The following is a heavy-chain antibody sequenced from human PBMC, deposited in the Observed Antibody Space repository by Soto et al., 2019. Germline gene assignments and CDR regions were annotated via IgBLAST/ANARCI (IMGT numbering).Heavy chain of an antibody. CDR3: AKGVGDFWSGYYYYGMDV. CDR1: GFTFSSYA. V-gene: IGHV3-23*01. D-gene: IGHD3-3*01. CDR2: ISGSGGST. Sequence: GGSLRLSCAASGFTFSSYAMSWFRQAPGKGLEWVSAISGSGGSTYYADSVKGRFTISRDNSKNTLYLQMNSLRAEDTAVYYCAKGVGDFWSGYYYYGMDVWGQGTTVTVSS. J-gene: IGHJ6*02.